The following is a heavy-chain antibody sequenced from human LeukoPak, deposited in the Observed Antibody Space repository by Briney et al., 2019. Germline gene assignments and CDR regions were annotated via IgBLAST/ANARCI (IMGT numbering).Heavy chain of an antibody. Sequence: GGSLRLYCTASGFTFGDYAMIWVRQAPGQGLEWVFFIRSKAYGGTTEYAASVKGRFTISRDDSKSIAYLQMNSLKAEDTAVYYCTSSIGYSYGYYDYWGRGTLVTVSS. J-gene: IGHJ4*02. D-gene: IGHD5-18*01. CDR3: TSSIGYSYGYYDY. CDR2: IRSKAYGGTT. CDR1: GFTFGDYA. V-gene: IGHV3-49*04.